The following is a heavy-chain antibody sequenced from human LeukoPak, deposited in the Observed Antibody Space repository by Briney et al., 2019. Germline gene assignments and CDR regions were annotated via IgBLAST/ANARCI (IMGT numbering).Heavy chain of an antibody. J-gene: IGHJ4*02. CDR2: INPSGGST. CDR1: GYTFTSYY. CDR3: AKDPHPYSSFYYFDS. V-gene: IGHV1-46*01. Sequence: ASVKVSCKASGYTFTSYYMHWVRQAPGQGLEWMGIINPSGGSTSYAQKFQGRVTMTRDMSTSTVYMELSSLRSEDTAVYYCAKDPHPYSSFYYFDSWGQGTLVTVSS. D-gene: IGHD6-19*01.